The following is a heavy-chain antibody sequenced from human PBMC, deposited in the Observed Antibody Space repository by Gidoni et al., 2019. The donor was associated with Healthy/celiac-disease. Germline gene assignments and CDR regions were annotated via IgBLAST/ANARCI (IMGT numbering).Heavy chain of an antibody. CDR1: GFTFSSYS. Sequence: EVQLVESGGGLVKPGGSPRLSCAASGFTFSSYSMNWVRQAPGKGLEWVSSISSSSSYIYYADSVKGRFTISRDNAKNSLYLQMNSLRAEDTAVYYCARDGRGSTRYFDYWGQGTLVTVSS. V-gene: IGHV3-21*01. D-gene: IGHD2-2*01. CDR3: ARDGRGSTRYFDY. J-gene: IGHJ4*02. CDR2: ISSSSSYI.